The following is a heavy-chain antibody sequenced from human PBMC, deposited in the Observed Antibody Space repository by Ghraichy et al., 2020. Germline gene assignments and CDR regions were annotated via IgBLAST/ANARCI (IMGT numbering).Heavy chain of an antibody. D-gene: IGHD5-12*01. Sequence: GGSLRLSCAASGFTFSSSWMSWVRQAPGKGLEWVAFIRHDGSNKYYVDSVKGRVTISRDNSKNTLYLQMNSLRAEDTAVYYCAKKRTSEDPRRGSGLLSNSGYDRNAFDYWGQGTVVTVSS. J-gene: IGHJ4*02. CDR3: AKKRTSEDPRRGSGLLSNSGYDRNAFDY. CDR2: IRHDGSNK. CDR1: GFTFSSSW. V-gene: IGHV3-30*02.